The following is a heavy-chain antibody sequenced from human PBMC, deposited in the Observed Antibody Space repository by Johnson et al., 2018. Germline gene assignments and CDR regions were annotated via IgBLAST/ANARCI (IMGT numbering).Heavy chain of an antibody. D-gene: IGHD2-15*01. V-gene: IGHV3-11*04. CDR2: ISSSGSTI. CDR1: GFTFSDYY. J-gene: IGHJ3*02. CDR3: ARDWVVVAATDAFDI. Sequence: QVQLVQSGGGLVKPGGSMRLCCAASGFTFSDYYMSWIRQAPGTGLEWVSYISSSGSTIYYADAVKGRLTISRDNAKNTLYLQMHSLRAEDTAVYYCARDWVVVAATDAFDIWGQGTMVTVSS.